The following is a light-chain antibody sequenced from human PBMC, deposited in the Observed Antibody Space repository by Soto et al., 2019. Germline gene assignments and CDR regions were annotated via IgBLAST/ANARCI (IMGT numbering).Light chain of an antibody. V-gene: IGLV2-8*01. CDR1: SSDVGAYNY. J-gene: IGLJ3*02. CDR3: TSYAGSDIWV. CDR2: EVS. Sequence: QSALTQPPSGSGSPGQSVTISCTGTSSDVGAYNYVSWYQQYPGKAPKLMIYEVSKRPSGVPDRFSGSKSGKTASLTVSGLQPEDEADYYCTSYAGSDIWVFGGGTKVTVL.